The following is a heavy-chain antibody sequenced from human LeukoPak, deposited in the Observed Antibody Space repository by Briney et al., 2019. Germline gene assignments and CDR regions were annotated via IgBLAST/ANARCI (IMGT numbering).Heavy chain of an antibody. D-gene: IGHD3-10*01. J-gene: IGHJ4*02. CDR3: AHYYGSGSYLNSDY. CDR1: GFTFSGSA. V-gene: IGHV3-73*01. Sequence: PGGSLRLSCAASGFTFSGSAMHWVRQASGKGLEWVGRIRSKANSYATAYAASVKGRFTISRDDSKNTLYLQMNSLKTEDTAVYYCAHYYGSGSYLNSDYWGQGTLVTVSS. CDR2: IRSKANSYAT.